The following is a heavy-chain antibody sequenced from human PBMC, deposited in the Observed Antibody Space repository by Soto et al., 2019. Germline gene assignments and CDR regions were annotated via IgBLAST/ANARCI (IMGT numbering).Heavy chain of an antibody. CDR2: IIPILGIA. J-gene: IGHJ5*02. Sequence: QVQLVQSGAEVKKPESSVKVSCKASGVTFTTYTINWIRQAPGQGLEWMGRIIPILGIANYPQKFHGRVTITAHKSTTTADMERTSPRSEDPAVSYCAIEWYDRSGYRFGPWRQGTPVTVPS. CDR1: GVTFTTYT. CDR3: AIEWYDRSGYRFGP. D-gene: IGHD3-22*01. V-gene: IGHV1-69*02.